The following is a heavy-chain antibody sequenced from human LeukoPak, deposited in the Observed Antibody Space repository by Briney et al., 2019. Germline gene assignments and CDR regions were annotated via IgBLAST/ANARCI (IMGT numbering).Heavy chain of an antibody. CDR1: GFTVSSNY. V-gene: IGHV3-53*01. Sequence: GGSLRLSCAASGFTVSSNYMSWVRQAPGKGLEWVSVIYSGGSTYYADSVKGRFTISRGNSKNTLYLQMNSLRAEDTAVYYCALPRYGSGSYTDYWGQGTLVTVSS. J-gene: IGHJ4*02. CDR3: ALPRYGSGSYTDY. CDR2: IYSGGST. D-gene: IGHD3-10*01.